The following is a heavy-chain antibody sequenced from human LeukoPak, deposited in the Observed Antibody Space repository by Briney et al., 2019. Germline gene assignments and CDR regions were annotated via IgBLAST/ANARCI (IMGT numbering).Heavy chain of an antibody. D-gene: IGHD3-10*01. CDR2: IRYDGSNK. CDR3: AKDSTFRGTTYYFDY. CDR1: GFTFSSYG. J-gene: IGHJ4*02. V-gene: IGHV3-30*02. Sequence: GGSLRLSCAASGFTFSSYGMHWVRQAPGKGLEWVAFIRYDGSNKYYADSVKGRFTISRDNSENTLYLQMNSLRAEDTAVYYCAKDSTFRGTTYYFDYWGQGTLVTVSS.